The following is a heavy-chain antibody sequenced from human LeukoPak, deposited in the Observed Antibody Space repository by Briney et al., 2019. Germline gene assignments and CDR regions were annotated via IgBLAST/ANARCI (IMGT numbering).Heavy chain of an antibody. Sequence: GASVKVSCKVSGYTLTELSMHWVRQATGQGLEWMGWMNPNSGNTGYAQKFQGRVTMTRNTSISTAYMELSSLRSEDTAVYYCARGEIAVAGKGVDYWGQGTLVTVSS. D-gene: IGHD6-19*01. CDR3: ARGEIAVAGKGVDY. J-gene: IGHJ4*02. V-gene: IGHV1-8*01. CDR2: MNPNSGNT. CDR1: GYTLTELS.